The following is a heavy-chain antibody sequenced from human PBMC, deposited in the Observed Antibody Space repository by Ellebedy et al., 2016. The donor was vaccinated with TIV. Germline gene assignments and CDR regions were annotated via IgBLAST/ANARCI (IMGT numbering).Heavy chain of an antibody. CDR1: GFTFTRFS. J-gene: IGHJ4*02. Sequence: GESLKISCAASGFTFTRFSMNWVRQAPGKGLEWVSSISSSSAYIYYADSVEGRFTIPRDNDKNSLYLQMDSLGVEDTAVYFCARLQYCSGGSCYYNDHWGQGTLVTVSP. CDR3: ARLQYCSGGSCYYNDH. D-gene: IGHD2-15*01. CDR2: ISSSSAYI. V-gene: IGHV3-21*06.